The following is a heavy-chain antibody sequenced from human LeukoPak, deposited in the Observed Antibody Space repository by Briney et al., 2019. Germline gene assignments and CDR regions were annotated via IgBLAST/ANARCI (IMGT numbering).Heavy chain of an antibody. CDR2: INPSGGST. J-gene: IGHJ4*02. CDR3: AMYYYDSSGYTPFGY. CDR1: GYTFTSYY. Sequence: ASVKVSCKASGYTFTSYYMHWVRQAPGQELEWMGIINPSGGSTSYAQKFQGRVTMTRDTSTSTVYMELSSLRSEDTAVYYCAMYYYDSSGYTPFGYWGQGTLVTVSS. V-gene: IGHV1-46*01. D-gene: IGHD3-22*01.